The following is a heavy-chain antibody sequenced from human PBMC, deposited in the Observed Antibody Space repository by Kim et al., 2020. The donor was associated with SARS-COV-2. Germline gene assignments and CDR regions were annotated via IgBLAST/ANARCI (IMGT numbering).Heavy chain of an antibody. CDR1: GYSFTSYW. CDR2: IYPGDSDT. J-gene: IGHJ2*01. V-gene: IGHV5-51*01. Sequence: GESLKISCKGSGYSFTSYWIGWVRQMPGKGLEWMGIIYPGDSDTRYSPSFQGQVTISADKSISTAYLQWSSLKASDTAMYYCARPDSSSFPPYWYFDLWGRGTLVTVSS. CDR3: ARPDSSSFPPYWYFDL. D-gene: IGHD6-13*01.